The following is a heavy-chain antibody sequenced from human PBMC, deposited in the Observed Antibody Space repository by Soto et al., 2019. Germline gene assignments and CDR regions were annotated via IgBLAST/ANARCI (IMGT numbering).Heavy chain of an antibody. J-gene: IGHJ4*02. CDR1: GYTFTSYA. D-gene: IGHD2-2*01. V-gene: IGHV1-3*01. Sequence: ASVKVSCKASGYTFTSYAMHWVRQAPGQRLEWMGWINAGNGNTKYSQKFQGRVTITRDTSASTAYMELSSLRSEDTAVYYCARGVQAFVEVPDVFAYWGRGSLVPVPS. CDR2: INAGNGNT. CDR3: ARGVQAFVEVPDVFAY.